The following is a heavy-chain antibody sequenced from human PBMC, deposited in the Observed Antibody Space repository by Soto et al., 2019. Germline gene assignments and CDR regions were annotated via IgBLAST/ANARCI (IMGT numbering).Heavy chain of an antibody. CDR2: IIPIFGTA. Sequence: SVKVSCKASGGTFSSYAISWVRQAPGQGLEWMGGIIPIFGTANYAQKFQGRVTITADESTSTAYMELSSLRSEDTAVYYCARSYRYYDFWSGYPYFDYWGQGTLVTVSS. CDR1: GGTFSSYA. V-gene: IGHV1-69*13. CDR3: ARSYRYYDFWSGYPYFDY. D-gene: IGHD3-3*01. J-gene: IGHJ4*02.